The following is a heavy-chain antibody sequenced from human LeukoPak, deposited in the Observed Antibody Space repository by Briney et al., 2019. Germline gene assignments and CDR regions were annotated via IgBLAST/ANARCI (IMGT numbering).Heavy chain of an antibody. D-gene: IGHD3-22*01. CDR1: GGSISSYY. Sequence: SETLSLTCTVSGGSISSYYWSWIRQPAGKGLEWIGRIYTSGSTNYNPSLKSRVTMSVDTSKNQFSLKLSSVTAADTAVYYCARHPEQYYYDSSGSLGYYYMDVWGKGTTVTVSS. CDR3: ARHPEQYYYDSSGSLGYYYMDV. V-gene: IGHV4-4*07. J-gene: IGHJ6*03. CDR2: IYTSGST.